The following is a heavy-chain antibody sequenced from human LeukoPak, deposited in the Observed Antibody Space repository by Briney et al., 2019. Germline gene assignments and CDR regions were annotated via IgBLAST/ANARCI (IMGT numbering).Heavy chain of an antibody. CDR1: GFTFSGSA. CDR2: IRSKANSYAT. Sequence: PGGSLRLSCAASGFTFSGSAMHWVRQASGKGLEWVGRIRSKANSYATAYAASVKGRFTISRGDSKNTAYLQMNSLKTEDTAVYYCTSLQGYGSGYYYYMDVWGKGTTVTVSS. V-gene: IGHV3-73*01. D-gene: IGHD3-10*01. CDR3: TSLQGYGSGYYYYMDV. J-gene: IGHJ6*03.